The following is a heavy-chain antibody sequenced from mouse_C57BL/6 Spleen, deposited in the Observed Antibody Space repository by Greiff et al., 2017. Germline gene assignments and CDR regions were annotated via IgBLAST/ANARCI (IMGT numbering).Heavy chain of an antibody. Sequence: VQLQQSGAELVKPGASVKLSCKASGYTFTSYWMHWVKQRPGRGLEWIGRIDSNSGGTKYNEKFKSKATLTVDKPSSTAYMQLSSLTSEDSAVSYCARDGSSYRYFDVWGTGTTVTVSS. V-gene: IGHV1-72*01. J-gene: IGHJ1*03. CDR3: ARDGSSYRYFDV. CDR2: IDSNSGGT. CDR1: GYTFTSYW. D-gene: IGHD1-1*01.